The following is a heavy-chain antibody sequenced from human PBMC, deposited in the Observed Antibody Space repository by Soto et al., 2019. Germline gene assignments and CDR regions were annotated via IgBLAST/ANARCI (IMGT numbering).Heavy chain of an antibody. CDR2: IGPSDSYT. V-gene: IGHV5-10-1*01. J-gene: IGHJ6*02. D-gene: IGHD5-12*01. CDR1: GYSFTSYW. Sequence: PGESLKISCKGSGYSFTSYWISWVRQMPGKGLEWMGRIGPSDSYTNYSPSFQGHVTISADKSISTAYLQWSSLKASDTAMYYCARREIVATIPYYYYYGMDVSGQGTTVTVAS. CDR3: ARREIVATIPYYYYYGMDV.